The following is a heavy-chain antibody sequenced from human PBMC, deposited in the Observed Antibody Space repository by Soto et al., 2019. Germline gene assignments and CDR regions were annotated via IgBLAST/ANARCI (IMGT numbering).Heavy chain of an antibody. V-gene: IGHV1-3*01. CDR1: GYPFVSYA. Sequence: QVQLEQSGAEVKKPGASVKVSCKVSGYPFVSYALHWVRQAPGQSLEWMGWINAGDGDTKYAQKFQGRVIINRDTSARTAYMELSSLTSEDTAVYYCAREPLVAFDFWGQGTLVTVSS. J-gene: IGHJ4*02. CDR3: AREPLVAFDF. D-gene: IGHD2-8*02. CDR2: INAGDGDT.